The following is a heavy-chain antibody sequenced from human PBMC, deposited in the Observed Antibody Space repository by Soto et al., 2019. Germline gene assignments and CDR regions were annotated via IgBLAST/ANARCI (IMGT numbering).Heavy chain of an antibody. CDR2: ISGSGGRT. D-gene: IGHD2-2*01. J-gene: IGHJ6*02. Sequence: EVQLLESGGGLVQPGGSLRLSCAASGFTFSSYAMSSVRQAPGKGLEWVSGISGSGGRTFYAGSVKGRFTISRDDSKNTLFLQMNSLRGEDTAVYYCAKPGYCGSTDCYPHYYYAMDVWGPGTTVTVSS. V-gene: IGHV3-23*01. CDR3: AKPGYCGSTDCYPHYYYAMDV. CDR1: GFTFSSYA.